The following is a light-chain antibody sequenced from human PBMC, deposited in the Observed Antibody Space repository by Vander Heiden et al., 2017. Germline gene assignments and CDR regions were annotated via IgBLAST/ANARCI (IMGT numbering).Light chain of an antibody. J-gene: IGKJ4*01. CDR2: DAS. CDR3: QHGANLLT. Sequence: EIVLTLPPATLSLSPGERATLSSRARPNLHSYSAWYQKKPGQAPRLLIDDASNRATGIPDRFSGSGSAKDFTLTSSIREPEDFAVYYLQHGANLLTFGGGTKVEI. CDR1: PNLHSY. V-gene: IGKV3-11*01.